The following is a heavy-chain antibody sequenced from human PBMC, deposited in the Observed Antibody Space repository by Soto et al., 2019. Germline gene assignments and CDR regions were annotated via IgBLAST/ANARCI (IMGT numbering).Heavy chain of an antibody. CDR2: ISHDGGNA. J-gene: IGHJ2*01. V-gene: IGHV3-30*18. CDR1: GVSFSTYG. D-gene: IGHD3-22*01. CDR3: AKDPSSGYTRGYLDF. Sequence: QVHLEESGGGVVQPGRSLRLSCAASGVSFSTYGMHWVRQAPGNGLEWVAVISHDGGNAYYAYSVKGRVTIARDSSKTTVYLQMNHVRADDTAVYYCAKDPSSGYTRGYLDFWGLGTLVTVSS.